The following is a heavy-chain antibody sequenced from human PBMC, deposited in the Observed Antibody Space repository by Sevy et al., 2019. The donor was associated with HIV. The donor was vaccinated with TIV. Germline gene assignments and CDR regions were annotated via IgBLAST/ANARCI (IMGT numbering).Heavy chain of an antibody. D-gene: IGHD6-19*01. Sequence: GGSLRLSCAASGFTFSSYWMSWVRQAPGKGLEWVANIKQDASEKYYVDSLRGRFTISRDNAKNSLYLQMNSLRAEDSAVYCGAREGVQWLYYFDYWGQGTLVSVSS. V-gene: IGHV3-7*01. CDR3: AREGVQWLYYFDY. J-gene: IGHJ4*02. CDR1: GFTFSSYW. CDR2: IKQDASEK.